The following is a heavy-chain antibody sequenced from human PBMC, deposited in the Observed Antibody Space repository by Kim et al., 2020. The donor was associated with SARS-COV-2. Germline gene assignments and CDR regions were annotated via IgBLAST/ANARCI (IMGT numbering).Heavy chain of an antibody. CDR1: GGSISSSSYY. CDR3: ATYVHCSVGSSYCGFDS. J-gene: IGHJ5*01. CDR2: IYYSGST. D-gene: IGHD2-15*01. Sequence: SETLSLTCTVSGGSISSSSYYWGWIRQPPGKGLEWIGSIYYSGSTYYNPSLKSRVTISVDTSKNQFSLKLSSVTAADTAVYYCATYVHCSVGSSYCGFDSWGQGTLVTVSS. V-gene: IGHV4-39*01.